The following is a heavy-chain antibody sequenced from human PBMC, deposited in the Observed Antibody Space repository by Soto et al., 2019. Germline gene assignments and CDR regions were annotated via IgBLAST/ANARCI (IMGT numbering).Heavy chain of an antibody. Sequence: ESGPTLVNPTQTLALTCTFSGFSLSTSGMRVSWIRQPPGKALEWLARIDWDDDKFYSTSLKTRLTISKDTSKNQVVLTMTNMDPVDTATYYCARGYCRSTRSSSWFDPSGQGLLVTVSS. J-gene: IGHJ5*02. V-gene: IGHV2-70*04. CDR3: ARGYCRSTRSSSWFDP. D-gene: IGHD2-2*01. CDR1: GFSLSTSGMR. CDR2: IDWDDDK.